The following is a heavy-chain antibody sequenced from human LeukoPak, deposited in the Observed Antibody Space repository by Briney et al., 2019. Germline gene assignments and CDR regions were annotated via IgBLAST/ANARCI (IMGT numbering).Heavy chain of an antibody. V-gene: IGHV3-33*01. Sequence: GTSLRLSCAASGFTFNTHAMHWVRQAPGKGLEWISFIFYDGSNKYYADSEKGRFTIARDNSKNTVSLQMNSLRAEDTAVYYCARDPPFGVVVAATADAFDIWGQGTMVTVSS. D-gene: IGHD2-15*01. CDR3: ARDPPFGVVVAATADAFDI. CDR2: IFYDGSNK. CDR1: GFTFNTHA. J-gene: IGHJ3*02.